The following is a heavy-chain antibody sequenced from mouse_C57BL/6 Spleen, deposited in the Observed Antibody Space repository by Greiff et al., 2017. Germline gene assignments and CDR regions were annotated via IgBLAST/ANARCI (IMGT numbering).Heavy chain of an antibody. J-gene: IGHJ2*01. V-gene: IGHV3-6*01. CDR3: AREEALRYPYYFDY. D-gene: IGHD1-1*01. Sequence: EVKLMESGPGLVKPSQSLSLTCSVTGYSITSGYYWNWIRQFPGNKLEWMGYISYDGSNNYNPSLKNRISITRATSKNQFFLKLNSVTTEDTATYYCAREEALRYPYYFDYWGQGTTLTVSS. CDR1: GYSITSGYY. CDR2: ISYDGSN.